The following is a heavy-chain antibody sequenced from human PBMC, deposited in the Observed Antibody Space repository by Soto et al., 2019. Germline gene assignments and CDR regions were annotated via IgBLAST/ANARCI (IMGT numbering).Heavy chain of an antibody. Sequence: GGSLRLSCASSGFTFSGSAMHWVRHACGKGLEWVRRIRSKANSYATAYAASVKGRFTISRDDSKNTAYLQMNSLKTEDTAVYYCTRPDYSSGWYEGTTGAFDIWGQGTMVSVSS. CDR1: GFTFSGSA. V-gene: IGHV3-73*01. CDR3: TRPDYSSGWYEGTTGAFDI. J-gene: IGHJ3*02. CDR2: IRSKANSYAT. D-gene: IGHD6-19*01.